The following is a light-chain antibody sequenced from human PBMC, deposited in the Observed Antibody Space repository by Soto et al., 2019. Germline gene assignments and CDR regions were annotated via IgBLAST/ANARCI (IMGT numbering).Light chain of an antibody. CDR3: QKYSSVPV. J-gene: IGKJ3*01. CDR1: QDIRNF. CDR2: AAS. V-gene: IGKV1-27*01. Sequence: DIQMTQSPTSLSASVGDRVTITCRASQDIRNFVAWYQQKPGKAPRLLIYAASTLQSGVPSRFSGSGSGTDVTLTINSLQPEDVATYSCQKYSSVPVFGPGTKVEIK.